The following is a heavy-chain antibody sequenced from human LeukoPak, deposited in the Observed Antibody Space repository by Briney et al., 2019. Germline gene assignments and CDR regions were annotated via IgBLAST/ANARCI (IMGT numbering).Heavy chain of an antibody. CDR1: GFTFSSYS. D-gene: IGHD3-22*01. V-gene: IGHV3-23*01. Sequence: PGGSLRLSCAASGFTFSSYSMNWVRQAPAKGLEWVSAISGSGGSTYYADSVKGRFTISRDNSRNTLYLQMNSLRADDTAVYYCVNRWIVVVITTDDAFDIWGQGTMVTVSS. CDR2: ISGSGGST. J-gene: IGHJ3*02. CDR3: VNRWIVVVITTDDAFDI.